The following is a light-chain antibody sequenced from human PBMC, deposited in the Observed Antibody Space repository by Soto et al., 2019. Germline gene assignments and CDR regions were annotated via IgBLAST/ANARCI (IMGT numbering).Light chain of an antibody. J-gene: IGKJ4*01. V-gene: IGKV3-11*01. CDR1: QSIGSL. CDR3: HQRRQWPLT. CDR2: DVS. Sequence: EIVLTQSPGTLSLSPGERATLSCRASQSIGSLFGWHQQKPARAPTILISDVSNRATGIPARFSGSGSGTDFTPTISSLQSEDFAVYYCHQRRQWPLTFGGGTKVEI.